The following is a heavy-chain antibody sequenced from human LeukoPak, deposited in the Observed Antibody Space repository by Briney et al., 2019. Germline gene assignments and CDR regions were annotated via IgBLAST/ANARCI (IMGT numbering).Heavy chain of an antibody. CDR3: ARGRGSTSRY. D-gene: IGHD5-12*01. CDR1: GYTFTSYS. CDR2: ISTYNGDT. J-gene: IGHJ4*02. V-gene: IGHV1-18*01. Sequence: ASVKVSCKASGYTFTSYSIAWVRQAPGQGLEWMGWISTYNGDTNYAQSLQGRVTMTTDTSTSTAYMELRSLRSDDTAIYYCARGRGSTSRYWGQGTLVTVSS.